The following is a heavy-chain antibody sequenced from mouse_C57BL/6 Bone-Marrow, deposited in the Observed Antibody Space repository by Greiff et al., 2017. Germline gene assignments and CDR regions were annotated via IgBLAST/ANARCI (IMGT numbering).Heavy chain of an antibody. CDR3: ERFHYDYDGYYAMDY. CDR1: GYTFTSYW. V-gene: IGHV1-69*01. J-gene: IGHJ4*01. CDR2: IDPSDSYT. Sequence: QVQLQQPGAELVMPGASVKLSCKASGYTFTSYWMHWVKQRPGQGLEWIGEIDPSDSYTNYNQKFKGKSTLTVDKSSSTAYMQLSSLTSEDSAVXYCERFHYDYDGYYAMDYWGQGTSVTVSS. D-gene: IGHD2-4*01.